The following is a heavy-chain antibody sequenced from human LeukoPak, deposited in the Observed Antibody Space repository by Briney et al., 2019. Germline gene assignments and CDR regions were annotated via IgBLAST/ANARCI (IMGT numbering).Heavy chain of an antibody. D-gene: IGHD1-26*01. V-gene: IGHV4-39*01. CDR3: AKSGGYGLIDC. Sequence: PSETLSHTCAVSGVSISGSGHYWGWIRQPPGKGLEWIGNIYHSGSTYYNASLQSRVTISIDTSKNQFSLRLNSVTAADTAMYYCAKSGGYGLIDCWGQGTLVTVSS. J-gene: IGHJ4*02. CDR2: IYHSGST. CDR1: GVSISGSGHY.